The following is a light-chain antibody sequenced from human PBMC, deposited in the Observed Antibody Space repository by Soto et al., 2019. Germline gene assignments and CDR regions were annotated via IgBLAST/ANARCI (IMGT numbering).Light chain of an antibody. J-gene: IGLJ3*02. CDR3: SSYTRSSTWV. V-gene: IGLV2-14*01. CDR1: SSDIGGYNY. Sequence: QSVLTQPASVSGSPGQSITISCTGTSSDIGGYNYVSWYQQHPGKAPKVMIYEVSNRSSGVSNRFSGSKSGNTASLTISGLQAEDEADYYCSSYTRSSTWVFGGGTNLTVL. CDR2: EVS.